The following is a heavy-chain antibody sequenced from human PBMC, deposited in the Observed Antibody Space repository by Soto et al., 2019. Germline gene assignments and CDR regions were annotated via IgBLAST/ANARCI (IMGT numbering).Heavy chain of an antibody. Sequence: GGSLRLSCASCGVTLNSYGVDGARQAPGKGLEWVSGIRGDESTTNYADSVKGRFTISRDNAKNTLYLQMNSLRAEDTGVYYCARGVPGHYATDVWGQGTTVTVSS. J-gene: IGHJ6*02. CDR3: ARGVPGHYATDV. V-gene: IGHV3-74*01. CDR2: IRGDESTT. CDR1: GVTLNSYG.